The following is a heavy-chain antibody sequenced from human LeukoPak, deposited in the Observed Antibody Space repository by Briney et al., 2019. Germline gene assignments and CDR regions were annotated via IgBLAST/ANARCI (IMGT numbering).Heavy chain of an antibody. D-gene: IGHD6-13*01. CDR3: ARGGSYSRGYYYYYMDV. V-gene: IGHV4-34*01. CDR1: GGSFSGYY. Sequence: SETLSLTCAVYGGSFSGYYWSWIRQPPGKGLEWIGEINHSGSTNYNPSLQSRVTISVDTSKNQFSLTLSSVTAAGTAVYYCARGGSYSRGYYYYYMDVWGKGTTVTVSS. J-gene: IGHJ6*03. CDR2: INHSGST.